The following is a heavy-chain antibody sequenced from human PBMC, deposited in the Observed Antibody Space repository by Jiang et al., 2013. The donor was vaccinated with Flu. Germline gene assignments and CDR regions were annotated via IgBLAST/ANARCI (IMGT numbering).Heavy chain of an antibody. V-gene: IGHV4-59*01. Sequence: GSGLVKPSETLSLTCTVSGGSISSYYWSWIRQPPGKGLEWIGYIYYSGSTNYNPSLKSRVTISVDTSKNQFSLKLSSVTAADTAVYYCARLGGRYYYGMDVWGQGTTVTVSS. CDR2: IYYSGST. J-gene: IGHJ6*02. D-gene: IGHD3-16*01. CDR3: ARLGGRYYYGMDV. CDR1: GGSISSYY.